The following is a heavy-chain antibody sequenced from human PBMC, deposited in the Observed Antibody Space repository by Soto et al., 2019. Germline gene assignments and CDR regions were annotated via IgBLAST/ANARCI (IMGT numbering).Heavy chain of an antibody. J-gene: IGHJ4*01. CDR3: ARGPGGHVGPGRY. CDR2: IHAGNGNT. CDR1: GYTFTSYA. Sequence: QVQLVQSGAEVKKPGASVKVSCKASGYTFTSYAMHWVRQAPGQRLEWMGWIHAGNGNTKYSQQFQGRVTITRDTSASTASMELSSLRSEDKAVYYCARGPGGHVGPGRYWGHGTLRTVSS. V-gene: IGHV1-3*01. D-gene: IGHD2-15*01.